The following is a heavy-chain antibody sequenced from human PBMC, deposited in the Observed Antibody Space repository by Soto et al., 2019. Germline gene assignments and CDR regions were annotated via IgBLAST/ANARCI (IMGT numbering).Heavy chain of an antibody. D-gene: IGHD3-22*01. V-gene: IGHV3-23*01. CDR1: GFSFSTYT. J-gene: IGHJ4*02. CDR3: AKSRYADSSGDYYDF. Sequence: GGSLRLSCAASGFSFSTYTMSWVRQAPGKGLEWVSGISSSGGNTYYADSVKGRFAISRDNSYNTLFLQLHSLRAEDTAVYYCAKSRYADSSGDYYDFWGQGTRVTVPS. CDR2: ISSSGGNT.